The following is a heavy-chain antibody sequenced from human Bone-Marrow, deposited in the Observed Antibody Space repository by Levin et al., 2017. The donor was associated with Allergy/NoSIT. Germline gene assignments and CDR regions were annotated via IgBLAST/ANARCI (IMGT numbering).Heavy chain of an antibody. CDR3: VPGIAVTGSPTDY. CDR1: GFPFSSYD. J-gene: IGHJ4*02. CDR2: IRGSGSKT. D-gene: IGHD6-19*01. Sequence: LSLTCAASGFPFSSYDMSWVRQGPGKGLEWVSAIRGSGSKTFYADSAKGRFIISRDNSKNTVSLQMNSLRAEDTAIYYCVPGIAVTGSPTDYWGQGTLVTVSS. V-gene: IGHV3-23*01.